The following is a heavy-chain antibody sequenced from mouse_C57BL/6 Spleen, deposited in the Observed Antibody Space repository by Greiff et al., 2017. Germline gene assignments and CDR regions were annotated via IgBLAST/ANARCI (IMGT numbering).Heavy chain of an antibody. CDR3: ARSDGNSYFDY. Sequence: VQLQQSGPELVKPGASVKISCKASGYAFSSSWMNWVKQRPGKGLEWIGRIYPGDGDTNYNGKFKGKATLTADKSSSTAYMQLSSLTSEDSAVYFCARSDGNSYFDYWGQGTTLTVSS. CDR1: GYAFSSSW. CDR2: IYPGDGDT. D-gene: IGHD2-1*01. V-gene: IGHV1-82*01. J-gene: IGHJ2*01.